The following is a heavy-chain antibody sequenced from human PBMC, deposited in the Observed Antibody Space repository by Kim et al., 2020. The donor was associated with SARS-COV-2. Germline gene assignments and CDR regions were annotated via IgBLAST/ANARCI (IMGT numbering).Heavy chain of an antibody. CDR3: AKRRFGTGLYYFDY. V-gene: IGHV3-23*01. J-gene: IGHJ4*02. D-gene: IGHD6-19*01. Sequence: YADSVKGRFTIYRDNSKNTLYLQIDSLRVEDTAVYYCAKRRFGTGLYYFDYWGQGSLVTVSS.